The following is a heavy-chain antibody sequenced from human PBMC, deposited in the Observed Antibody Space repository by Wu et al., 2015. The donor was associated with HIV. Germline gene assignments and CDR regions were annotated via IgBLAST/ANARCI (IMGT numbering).Heavy chain of an antibody. J-gene: IGHJ4*02. Sequence: QVQLLQSGAEVEEPWVLSEGLLQGFWRHFSNYALSWVRQAPGQGLEWMGRLIPMYGTANYAQKFQGRVTITADESTSTAYMDVSSLRSEDTAVYYCAGGGGRTSMDPFDYWGQGTLVTVSS. CDR1: RHFSNYA. D-gene: IGHD5-18*01. V-gene: IGHV1-69*13. CDR2: LIPMYGTA. CDR3: AGGGGRTSMDPFDY.